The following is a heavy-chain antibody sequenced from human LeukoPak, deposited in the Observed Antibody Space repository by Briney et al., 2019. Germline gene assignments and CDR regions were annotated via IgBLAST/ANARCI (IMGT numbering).Heavy chain of an antibody. V-gene: IGHV1-69*05. CDR1: GYTFTSYY. CDR3: ARQVVYDSSGYYPRDDY. J-gene: IGHJ4*02. CDR2: IIPIFGTA. D-gene: IGHD3-22*01. Sequence: SVKVSCEASGYTFTSYYMDWVRQAPGQGREWMGRIIPIFGTANYAQKFQGRDTITTDESTSTAYMELSSLRSEDTAVYYCARQVVYDSSGYYPRDDYWGQGTLVTVSS.